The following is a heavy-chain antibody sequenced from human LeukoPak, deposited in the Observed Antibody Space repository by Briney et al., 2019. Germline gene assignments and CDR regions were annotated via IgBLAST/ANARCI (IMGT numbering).Heavy chain of an antibody. Sequence: SVKVSCKASGGTFSSYAISWVRQAPGQGFEWMGGIIPIFGTANYAQKFQGRVTITTDESTSTAYMELSRLRSDGTAVYYCARGHGITGTIPEWGQGTLVTVSS. V-gene: IGHV1-69*05. CDR2: IIPIFGTA. CDR1: GGTFSSYA. J-gene: IGHJ4*02. D-gene: IGHD1-7*01. CDR3: ARGHGITGTIPE.